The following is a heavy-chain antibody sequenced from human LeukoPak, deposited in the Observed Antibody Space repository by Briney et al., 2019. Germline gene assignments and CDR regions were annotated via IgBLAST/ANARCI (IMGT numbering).Heavy chain of an antibody. Sequence: GGSLRLSRAASGFTFRNYGMHWVRQAPGKGLEWVAVAYGDGTDRYYADYVKGRFTISKDISRNTLSVQMNSLRVEDTAVYYCATGGGYYYDHWGQGTLVTVSS. D-gene: IGHD3-3*01. V-gene: IGHV3-33*01. CDR3: ATGGGYYYDH. CDR1: GFTFRNYG. J-gene: IGHJ4*02. CDR2: AYGDGTDR.